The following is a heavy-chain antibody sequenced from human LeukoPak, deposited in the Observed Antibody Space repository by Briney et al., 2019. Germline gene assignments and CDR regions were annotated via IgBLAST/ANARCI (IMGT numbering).Heavy chain of an antibody. Sequence: ASVKVSCKASGGTFSSYAISWVRQAPGQGLEWMGRIIPILGIANYAQKFQGRVTITADKSTSTAYMELSSLRSEDTAVYYCARSEYSSSLTFDYWGQGTLVTVSS. CDR2: IIPILGIA. J-gene: IGHJ4*02. V-gene: IGHV1-69*04. D-gene: IGHD6-6*01. CDR1: GGTFSSYA. CDR3: ARSEYSSSLTFDY.